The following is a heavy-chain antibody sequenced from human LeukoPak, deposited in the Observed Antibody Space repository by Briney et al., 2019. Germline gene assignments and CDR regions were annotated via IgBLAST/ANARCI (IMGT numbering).Heavy chain of an antibody. CDR2: ISGGGGST. CDR3: AKAAGRGYNYGDYFDY. D-gene: IGHD5-18*01. Sequence: PGGSLRLSCAASGFTFSSHAMSWVRQAPGKGLEWVSAISGGGGSTYYADSVKGRFTISRDNSKNTLYLQMNSLRAEDTAVYYCAKAAGRGYNYGDYFDYWGQGTLVTVSS. J-gene: IGHJ4*02. V-gene: IGHV3-23*01. CDR1: GFTFSSHA.